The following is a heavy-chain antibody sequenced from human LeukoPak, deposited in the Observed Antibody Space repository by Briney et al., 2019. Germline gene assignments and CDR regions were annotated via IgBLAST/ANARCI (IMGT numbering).Heavy chain of an antibody. CDR1: GFTFSSYA. V-gene: IGHV3-43*01. CDR3: AKDMGGYGDYAGSFDY. J-gene: IGHJ4*02. CDR2: ISWDGGST. D-gene: IGHD4-17*01. Sequence: GGSLRLSCAASGFTFSSYAMHWVRHAPGKGLEWVSLISWDGGSTYYADSVKGRFTISRDNSKNSLYLQMNSLRTEDTALYYCAKDMGGYGDYAGSFDYWGQGTLVTVSS.